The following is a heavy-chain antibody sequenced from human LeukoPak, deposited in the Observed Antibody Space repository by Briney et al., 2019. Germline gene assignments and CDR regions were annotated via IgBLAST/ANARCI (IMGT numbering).Heavy chain of an antibody. CDR3: AREIIQLPGYFDY. D-gene: IGHD5-18*01. J-gene: IGHJ4*02. V-gene: IGHV3-53*01. CDR1: GFTVSSNY. CDR2: IYSGGST. Sequence: QSGRSLRLSCAASGFTVSSNYMSWVRQAPGKGLEWVSVIYSGGSTYYADSVKGRFTISRDNSKNTLYLQMNSLRAEDTAVYYCAREIIQLPGYFDYWGQGTLVTVSS.